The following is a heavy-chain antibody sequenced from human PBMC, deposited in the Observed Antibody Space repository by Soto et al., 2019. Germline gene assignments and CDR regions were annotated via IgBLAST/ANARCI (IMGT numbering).Heavy chain of an antibody. CDR2: INSDSSSI. V-gene: IGHV3-48*02. D-gene: IGHD3-22*01. CDR1: GFMFSVYT. Sequence: GGSLRLSCAASGFMFSVYTMNWVRQAPGKGLEWISSINSDSSSIYHADSVKGRFTISRDNAKNSVDLQMNGLRDEDTAVYYCARSYYHDSSAYYYDYWGQGALVSAPQ. J-gene: IGHJ4*02. CDR3: ARSYYHDSSAYYYDY.